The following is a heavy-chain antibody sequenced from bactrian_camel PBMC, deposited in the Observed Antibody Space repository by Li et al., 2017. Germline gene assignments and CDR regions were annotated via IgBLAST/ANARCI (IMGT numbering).Heavy chain of an antibody. V-gene: IGHV3S54*01. J-gene: IGHJ4*01. CDR1: PGTAFK. Sequence: HVQLVESGGGSAQVGGSLRLSCTTFPGTAFKAWFRQIPGKEREGVAAIFTGSGRDYYAASVTGRFTGSRDNARNMVYLQMNSLKSEDTALYYCCRGEYHTLWGQGTQVTVS. CDR2: IFTGSGRD. CDR3: CRGEYHTL.